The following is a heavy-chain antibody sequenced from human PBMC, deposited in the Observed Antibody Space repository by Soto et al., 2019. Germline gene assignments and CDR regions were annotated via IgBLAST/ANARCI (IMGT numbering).Heavy chain of an antibody. J-gene: IGHJ2*01. V-gene: IGHV1-2*04. D-gene: IGHD1-7*01. CDR1: GYTFTTYY. CDR3: ARGYGDWNYVGTYWYFDL. CDR2: INPNSGRA. Sequence: ASVKVSCKASGYTFTTYYVHWVRQAPGQGLECMGWINPNSGRAKYAQKFQDWVTVNRDTSINAAYMELNRLGSDDTAVYYCARGYGDWNYVGTYWYFDLWGRGTLVTVS.